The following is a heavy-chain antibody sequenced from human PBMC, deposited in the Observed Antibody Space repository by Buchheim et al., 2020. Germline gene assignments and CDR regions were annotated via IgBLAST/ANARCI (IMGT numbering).Heavy chain of an antibody. D-gene: IGHD3-22*01. J-gene: IGHJ6*02. CDR1: GGSISSGSYY. Sequence: QVQLQESGPGLVKPSQTLSLTCTVSGGSISSGSYYWSWIRQPAGKGLEWIGRIYTSGSTNYNPPLKSRVTISVNPSKNQFSLKLSSVTAADTAVYYCAREGRGSSGYYYHYFYGMDVWGQGTT. CDR2: IYTSGST. CDR3: AREGRGSSGYYYHYFYGMDV. V-gene: IGHV4-61*02.